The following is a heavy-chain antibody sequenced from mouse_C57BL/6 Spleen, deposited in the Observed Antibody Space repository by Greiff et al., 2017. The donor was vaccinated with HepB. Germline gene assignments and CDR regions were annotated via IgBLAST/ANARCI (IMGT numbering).Heavy chain of an antibody. CDR1: GFNFKDYY. CDR2: IDPEDGDT. Sequence: VQLQQSGAELVRPGASVKLSCTASGFNFKDYYMHWVKQRPEQGLEWIGRIDPEDGDTEYAPKFQGKATMTADTSSNTAYLQLSSLTSEDTVVYYCATWPYGNYGFGDWGQGTLVTVSA. J-gene: IGHJ3*01. V-gene: IGHV14-1*01. CDR3: ATWPYGNYGFGD. D-gene: IGHD2-1*01.